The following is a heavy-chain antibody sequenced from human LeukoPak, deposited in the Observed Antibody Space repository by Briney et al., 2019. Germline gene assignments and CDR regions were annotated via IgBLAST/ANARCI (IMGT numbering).Heavy chain of an antibody. CDR2: IYTSGST. Sequence: SETLSLTCTVSGGSISSYYWSWIRQPAGKGLEWIGRIYTSGSTNYNPSLKSRVTMSVDTSKNQFSLKLSSVTAADTAVYYCAACKIVVPAAIRPYWDCDLWGRGTLVTVSS. J-gene: IGHJ2*01. CDR1: GGSISSYY. V-gene: IGHV4-4*07. D-gene: IGHD2-2*02. CDR3: AACKIVVPAAIRPYWDCDL.